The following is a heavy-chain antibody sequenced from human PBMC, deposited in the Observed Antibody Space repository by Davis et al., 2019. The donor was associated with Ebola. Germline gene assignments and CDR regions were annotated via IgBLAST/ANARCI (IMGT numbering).Heavy chain of an antibody. J-gene: IGHJ4*02. V-gene: IGHV1-69*02. CDR2: IIPILGIA. CDR1: GYTFTSYY. CDR3: AGGMTTVVTLFDY. D-gene: IGHD4-23*01. Sequence: AASVKVSCKASGYTFTSYYMHWVRQAPGQGLEWMGRIIPILGIANYAQKFQGRVTITADKSTSTAYMELSSLRSEDTAVYYCAGGMTTVVTLFDYWGQGTLVTVSS.